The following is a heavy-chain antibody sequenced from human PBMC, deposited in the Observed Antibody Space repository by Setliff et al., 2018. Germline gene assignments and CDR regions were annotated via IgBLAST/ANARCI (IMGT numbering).Heavy chain of an antibody. CDR3: ATWSGSFSAF. CDR2: ISYIDDRA. D-gene: IGHD1-26*01. V-gene: IGHV3-64*02. Sequence: GGSLRLSCAASGLSFSTTSMHWVRQGPGKGLEYVAAISYIDDRAYYTDSVRGRFTISRDNSKNTLYLQMGSLRAEDMAVYFCATWSGSFSAFWGQGTLVTVSS. J-gene: IGHJ4*02. CDR1: GLSFSTTS.